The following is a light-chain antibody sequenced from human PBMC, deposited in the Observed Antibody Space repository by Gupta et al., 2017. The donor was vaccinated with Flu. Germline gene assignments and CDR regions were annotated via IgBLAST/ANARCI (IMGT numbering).Light chain of an antibody. CDR2: EVY. CDR1: SDSDGYCY. J-gene: IGLJ3*02. Sequence: SDSDGYCYVSWYQQHPGKAPKLIISEVYNRPSGFSDRFSGSESGNTASLTISGLQAEDEADYYCCSYTNTRNHWVFGGGTKLTVL. V-gene: IGLV2-14*01. CDR3: CSYTNTRNHWV.